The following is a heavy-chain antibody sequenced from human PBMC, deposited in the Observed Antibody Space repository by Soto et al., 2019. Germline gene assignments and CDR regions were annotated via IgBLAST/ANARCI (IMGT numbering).Heavy chain of an antibody. V-gene: IGHV1-18*01. CDR1: GYTFTSHG. J-gene: IGHJ5*02. CDR3: ARGYCSGGSCYYNWFDP. CDR2: ISAYNGNT. Sequence: ASVKVSCKASGYTFTSHGISWVRQAPGQGLEWMGWISAYNGNTNYAQKLQGRVTMTTDTSTSTAYMELRSLRSDDTAVYYCARGYCSGGSCYYNWFDPWAQGTLVTVSS. D-gene: IGHD2-15*01.